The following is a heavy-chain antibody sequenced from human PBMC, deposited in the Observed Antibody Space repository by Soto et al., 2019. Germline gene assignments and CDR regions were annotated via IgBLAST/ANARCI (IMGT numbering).Heavy chain of an antibody. CDR2: LYSGGST. Sequence: EVQLVETGGGLIQPGGSLRLSCAASGLTVSSNYMNWVRQAPGKGLEWVSVLYSGGSTHYAGSVKGRFIISRDNSKNTVYLQINSLRAEDTAVYYCARDRPGDEGDAFDIWGHGTMVTVSS. V-gene: IGHV3-53*02. CDR3: ARDRPGDEGDAFDI. D-gene: IGHD3-10*01. J-gene: IGHJ3*02. CDR1: GLTVSSNY.